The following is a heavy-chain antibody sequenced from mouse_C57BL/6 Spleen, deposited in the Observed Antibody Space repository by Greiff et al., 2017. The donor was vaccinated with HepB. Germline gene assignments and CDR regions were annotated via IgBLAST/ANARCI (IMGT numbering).Heavy chain of an antibody. V-gene: IGHV7-3*01. CDR2: IRNKANGYTT. D-gene: IGHD2-5*01. J-gene: IGHJ4*01. Sequence: EVHLVESGGGLVQPGGSLSLSCAASGFTFTDYYMSWVRQPPGKALEWLGFIRNKANGYTTEYSASVKGRFTISRDNSQSILYLQMNALRAEDSATYYCARLLGYSNPLYAMDYWGQGTSVTVSS. CDR3: ARLLGYSNPLYAMDY. CDR1: GFTFTDYY.